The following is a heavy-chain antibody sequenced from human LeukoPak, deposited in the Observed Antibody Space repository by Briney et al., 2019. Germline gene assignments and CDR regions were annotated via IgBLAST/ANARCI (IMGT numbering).Heavy chain of an antibody. CDR2: INPNSGGT. CDR1: GYTFTGYY. D-gene: IGHD3-22*01. V-gene: IGHV1-2*02. J-gene: IGHJ4*02. CDR3: ARDDGHDSSGYCFY. Sequence: ASVKVSCKASGYTFTGYYMHWVRQAPGQGLEWMGWINPNSGGTNYAQKFQGRVTMTRDTSISTAYMELSRLRSDDTAVYYCARDDGHDSSGYCFYWGQGTLVTVFS.